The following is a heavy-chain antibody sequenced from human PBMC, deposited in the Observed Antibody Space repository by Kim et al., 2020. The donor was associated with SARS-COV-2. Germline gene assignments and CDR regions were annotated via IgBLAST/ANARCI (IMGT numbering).Heavy chain of an antibody. CDR2: ISSSSSYI. CDR3: ARGGGIICSNDFDY. J-gene: IGHJ4*02. Sequence: GGSLRLSCAASGFTFSSYSMNWVRQAPGKGLEWVSSISSSSSYIYYADSVKGRLTISRDNAKNSLYLQMNSLIAEATAVYYCARGGGIICSNDFDYWCQG. CDR1: GFTFSSYS. D-gene: IGHD3-16*01. V-gene: IGHV3-21*01.